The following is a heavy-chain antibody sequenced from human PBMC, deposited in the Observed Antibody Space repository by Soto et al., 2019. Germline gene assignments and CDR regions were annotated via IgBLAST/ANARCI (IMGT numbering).Heavy chain of an antibody. CDR3: ASLDFLTGYYKLPEPTNAFDI. Sequence: GGSLRLSCAASGFTFSSYSMYWVRQAPGKGLEWVSYISSSSSTIYYADSVKGRFTISRDNAKNSLYLQMNSLRAEDTAVYYCASLDFLTGYYKLPEPTNAFDIWGQGTMVTVSS. CDR1: GFTFSSYS. CDR2: ISSSSSTI. D-gene: IGHD3-9*01. V-gene: IGHV3-48*01. J-gene: IGHJ3*02.